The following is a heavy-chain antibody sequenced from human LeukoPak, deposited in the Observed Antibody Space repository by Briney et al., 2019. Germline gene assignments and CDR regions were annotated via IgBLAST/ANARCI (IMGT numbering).Heavy chain of an antibody. Sequence: TSQTLSLACTVSGGSISSGDYYWSWIRQPPGKGLEWIGYIYYSGSTYYNPSPKSRVTISVDTSKNQFSLKLSSVTAADTAVYYCARDTAYYGSGSYAFDIWGQGTMVTVSS. CDR1: GGSISSGDYY. CDR2: IYYSGST. CDR3: ARDTAYYGSGSYAFDI. J-gene: IGHJ3*02. D-gene: IGHD3-10*01. V-gene: IGHV4-30-4*01.